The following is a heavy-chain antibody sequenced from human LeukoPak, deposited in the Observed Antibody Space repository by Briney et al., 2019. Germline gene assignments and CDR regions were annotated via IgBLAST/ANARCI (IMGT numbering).Heavy chain of an antibody. CDR2: IYHSGRT. V-gene: IGHV4-59*08. J-gene: IGHJ4*02. CDR1: GFIFSSYA. CDR3: AGPIYEAVEQ. D-gene: IGHD3-3*01. Sequence: PGGSLRLSCAASGFIFSSYAMSWVRQPPGKGLEWIGYIYHSGRTSYNPSLKSRVTISVDTSKNEFSLKLRFVTAADTAVYYCAGPIYEAVEQWGQGTLVTVSS.